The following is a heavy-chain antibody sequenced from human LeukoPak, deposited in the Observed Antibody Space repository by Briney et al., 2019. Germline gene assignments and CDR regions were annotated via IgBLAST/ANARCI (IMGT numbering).Heavy chain of an antibody. J-gene: IGHJ4*02. Sequence: QSGGSLRLSCAASGFTFADYAMHWVRQAPGKGLEWFSLISGDGGSTYYADSVKGRFTISRDNSKNSLYLQMNSLRTEDTALYYCAKGPYYDYVWGSYRLPYFDYWGQGTLVTVSS. CDR3: AKGPYYDYVWGSYRLPYFDY. V-gene: IGHV3-43*02. CDR2: ISGDGGST. CDR1: GFTFADYA. D-gene: IGHD3-16*02.